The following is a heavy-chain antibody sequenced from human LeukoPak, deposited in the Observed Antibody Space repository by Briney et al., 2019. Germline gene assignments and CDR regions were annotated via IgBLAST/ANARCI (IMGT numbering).Heavy chain of an antibody. CDR2: ISGSGGST. V-gene: IGHV3-23*01. D-gene: IGHD3-22*01. J-gene: IGHJ4*02. CDR1: GFTFSSYA. Sequence: GGSLRLSCAASGFTFSSYAMSWVRHAPGKGLELVSAISGSGGSTYYADSVKGRFTISRDNSKNTLYLQMNSLRAENTAVYYCAKGDDSSGYYPEGADYWGQGTLVTVSS. CDR3: AKGDDSSGYYPEGADY.